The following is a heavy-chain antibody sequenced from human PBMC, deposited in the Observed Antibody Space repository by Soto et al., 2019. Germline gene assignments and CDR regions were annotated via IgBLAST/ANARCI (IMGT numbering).Heavy chain of an antibody. J-gene: IGHJ6*03. Sequence: QLQLQESGPGLVKPSETLSLTCTVSGGSISSSSYYWGWIRQPPGKGLEWIGSIYYSGSTYYNPSLKSRVTISVDTSKNQFSLKLSSVTAADTAVYYCARHIRGCGYDYYYYYYMDVWGKGTTVTVSS. CDR3: ARHIRGCGYDYYYYYYMDV. CDR1: GGSISSSSYY. V-gene: IGHV4-39*01. D-gene: IGHD5-12*01. CDR2: IYYSGST.